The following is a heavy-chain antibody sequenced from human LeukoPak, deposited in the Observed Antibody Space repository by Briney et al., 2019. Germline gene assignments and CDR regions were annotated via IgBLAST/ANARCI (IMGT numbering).Heavy chain of an antibody. CDR1: GFTFSSYN. Sequence: GGSLRLSCAASGFTFSSYNMNWVRQAPGKGLEWVSYISDSSTTIYYADSVKGRFTISRDNAKNSLYLQMNSLRAEDTAVYYCAKDSTHYRVWDDYDSTGLTYWGQGTLVTVSS. D-gene: IGHD3-22*01. V-gene: IGHV3-48*01. CDR2: ISDSSTTI. CDR3: AKDSTHYRVWDDYDSTGLTY. J-gene: IGHJ4*02.